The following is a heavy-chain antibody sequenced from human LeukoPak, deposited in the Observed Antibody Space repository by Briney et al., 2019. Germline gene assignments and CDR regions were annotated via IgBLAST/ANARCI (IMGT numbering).Heavy chain of an antibody. D-gene: IGHD3-9*01. Sequence: GGSLRLSCAASGFTFSSYWMSWVRQAPGKGLEWVANIKQDGSEKYYVDSVKGRFTISRDNAKNSLYLQMNSLRAEDTAVYYCARGDHDILTGYYVYWGQGTLVTVSS. CDR1: GFTFSSYW. CDR2: IKQDGSEK. J-gene: IGHJ4*02. V-gene: IGHV3-7*01. CDR3: ARGDHDILTGYYVY.